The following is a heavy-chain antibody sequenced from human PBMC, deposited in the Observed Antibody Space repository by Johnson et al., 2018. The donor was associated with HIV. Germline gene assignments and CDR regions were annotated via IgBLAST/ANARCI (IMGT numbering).Heavy chain of an antibody. J-gene: IGHJ3*02. Sequence: QVQLVESGGGVVQPGRSLRLSCAASGFTFSSYAMHWVRQAPGKGLEWVAVISYDGSNKYYADSVKGRLPNFRDTSKNTRYLQLNSLRAEDTAVYYCARDFVGGVPQGAFDSWGQGTMVTVSS. CDR2: ISYDGSNK. CDR3: ARDFVGGVPQGAFDS. D-gene: IGHD1-1*01. CDR1: GFTFSSYA. V-gene: IGHV3-30-3*01.